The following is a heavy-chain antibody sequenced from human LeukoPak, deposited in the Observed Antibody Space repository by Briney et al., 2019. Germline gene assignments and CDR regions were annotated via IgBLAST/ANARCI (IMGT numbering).Heavy chain of an antibody. J-gene: IGHJ4*02. CDR1: NGSISSYH. V-gene: IGHV4-4*09. Sequence: TSETLSLTCTVSNGSISSYHWSWVRQPPGKGLEWIGYILTSGTTNYNPSLKSRLTISVDTSKNRFTLKLSSVTAADTAVYYCARLRVSRSYLYYFDYWGQGTLVTVSS. CDR3: ARLRVSRSYLYYFDY. D-gene: IGHD3-10*01. CDR2: ILTSGTT.